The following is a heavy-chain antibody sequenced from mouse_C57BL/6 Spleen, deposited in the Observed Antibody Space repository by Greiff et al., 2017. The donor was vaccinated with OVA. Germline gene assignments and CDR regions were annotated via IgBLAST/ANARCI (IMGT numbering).Heavy chain of an antibody. CDR1: GFSFTGYY. V-gene: IGHV1-31*01. Sequence: EVKLQQSGPELVKPGASVKISCEASGFSFTGYYMHWVKQSHGNILDWIGYIYPYNGVAYYNQKFKDKATLTVDKSSSTAYMELRSLTSEDSAVYYCARSDGYYGGYAMDYWGQGTSVTVSS. D-gene: IGHD2-3*01. J-gene: IGHJ4*01. CDR3: ARSDGYYGGYAMDY. CDR2: IYPYNGVA.